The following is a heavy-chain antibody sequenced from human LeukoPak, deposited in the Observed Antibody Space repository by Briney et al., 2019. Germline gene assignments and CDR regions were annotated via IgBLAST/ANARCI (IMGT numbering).Heavy chain of an antibody. D-gene: IGHD6-19*01. Sequence: PSETLSLTCTVSGGSVSSGSYYWSWIRQPPGKGLEWIGFIYYSGSTVYDPSLKSRVTISVDMSKNQFSLKLSSVTAADTAVYYCARHHGGGWYGSVYFDYWGQGTLVTVSS. CDR1: GGSVSSGSYY. CDR3: ARHHGGGWYGSVYFDY. CDR2: IYYSGST. V-gene: IGHV4-61*01. J-gene: IGHJ4*02.